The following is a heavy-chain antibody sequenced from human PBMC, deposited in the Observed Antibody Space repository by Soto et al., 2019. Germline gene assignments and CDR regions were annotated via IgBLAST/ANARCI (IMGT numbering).Heavy chain of an antibody. D-gene: IGHD2-21*02. CDR1: GYTFTSYG. V-gene: IGHV1-18*01. CDR3: ARVWDAYCGGDCYYDY. Sequence: ASVKVSCKASGYTFTSYGISWVRQAPGQGLEWMGWISAYNGNTNYAQKLQGRVTMTTDTSISTAYMELSRLRSDDTAVYYCARVWDAYCGGDCYYDYRGQGTLVTVSS. CDR2: ISAYNGNT. J-gene: IGHJ4*02.